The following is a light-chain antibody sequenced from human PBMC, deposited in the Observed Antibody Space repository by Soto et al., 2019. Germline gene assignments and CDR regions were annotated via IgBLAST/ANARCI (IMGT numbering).Light chain of an antibody. CDR2: DVN. Sequence: QSALTQPASVSGSPGQSITISCTGTSSDIGAYNFVSWYQQHPGKAPKLMLYDVNIRPSGVSNRFSGSKSGNTASLTLSGLQAEDEADYYCTSWTTSTTLIFGGGTQRAVL. J-gene: IGLJ2*01. CDR3: TSWTTSTTLI. CDR1: SSDIGAYNF. V-gene: IGLV2-14*03.